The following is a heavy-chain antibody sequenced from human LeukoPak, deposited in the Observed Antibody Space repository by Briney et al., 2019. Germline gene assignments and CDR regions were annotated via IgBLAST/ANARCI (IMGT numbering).Heavy chain of an antibody. Sequence: GASVKVSCKASGYTFTGYYMHWVRQAPGQGLEWMGWINPNIGGTNYAQKFQGRVTMTRDTSISTAYMELSRLRSDDTAVYYCARDGMVRAFGAFDIWGQGTMVTVSS. V-gene: IGHV1-2*02. D-gene: IGHD3-10*01. CDR3: ARDGMVRAFGAFDI. J-gene: IGHJ3*02. CDR1: GYTFTGYY. CDR2: INPNIGGT.